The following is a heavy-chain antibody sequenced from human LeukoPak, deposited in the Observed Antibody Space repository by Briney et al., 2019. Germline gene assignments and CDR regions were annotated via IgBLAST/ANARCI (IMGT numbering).Heavy chain of an antibody. CDR3: ARDMLRITMVRGVITKGLDY. CDR2: INPNSGGT. D-gene: IGHD3-10*01. V-gene: IGHV1-2*04. Sequence: ASVKVSCKASGYTFTGYYMHWVRQAPGQGLEWMGWINPNSGGTNYAQKFQGWVTMTRDTSISTAYMELSRLRSEDTAVYYCARDMLRITMVRGVITKGLDYWGQGTLVTVSS. J-gene: IGHJ4*02. CDR1: GYTFTGYY.